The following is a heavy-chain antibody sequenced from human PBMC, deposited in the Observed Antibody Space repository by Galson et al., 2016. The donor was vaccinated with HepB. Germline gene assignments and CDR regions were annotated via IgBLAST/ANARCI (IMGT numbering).Heavy chain of an antibody. Sequence: SLRLSCAASDFTFASYWMTWVRQAPGKGLEWVANINRDGSERHYVDSVKGRFTISRDNAKNLVFLQVSSLGDGSTAVHYCASDRRLLSVLSGPVVIRGAGWYVDVWGRGTRVIVSS. V-gene: IGHV3-7*01. CDR1: DFTFASYW. CDR3: ASDRRLLSVLSGPVVIRGAGWYVDV. J-gene: IGHJ2*01. CDR2: INRDGSER. D-gene: IGHD2-15*01.